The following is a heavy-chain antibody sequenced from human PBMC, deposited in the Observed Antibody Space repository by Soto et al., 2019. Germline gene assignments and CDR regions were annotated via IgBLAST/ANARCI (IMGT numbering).Heavy chain of an antibody. CDR3: GIRAVASYYYYYGMDV. D-gene: IGHD6-19*01. CDR1: GYTFTSYD. CDR2: MNPNSGNT. Sequence: QVQLVQSGAEVKKPGASVKVSCKASGYTFTSYDINWVRQATGQGLEWMGWMNPNSGNTGYAQKLQGRVNMTRNNSISTDYMERSSLRSDDTAVYYCGIRAVASYYYYYGMDVWGQGTTGTVSS. V-gene: IGHV1-8*01. J-gene: IGHJ6*02.